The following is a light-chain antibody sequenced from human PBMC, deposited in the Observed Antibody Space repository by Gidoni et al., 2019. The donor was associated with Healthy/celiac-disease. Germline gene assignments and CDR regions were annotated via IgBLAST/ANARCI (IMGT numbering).Light chain of an antibody. J-gene: IGLJ3*02. CDR3: SSYTSSSTWV. V-gene: IGLV2-14*01. CDR1: SSDVGGYTY. CDR2: EVS. Sequence: QSALTQPASVSGSPGQSITISCTGTSSDVGGYTYVSWYQQHPGKANKLMIYEVSNRPSGVSNRFSGSKSGNTASLTISGLQAEDEADYYCSSYTSSSTWVFGGGTKLTVL.